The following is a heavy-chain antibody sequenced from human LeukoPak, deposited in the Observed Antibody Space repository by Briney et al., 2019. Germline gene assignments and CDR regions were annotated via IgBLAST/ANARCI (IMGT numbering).Heavy chain of an antibody. Sequence: GGSLRLSCAASGFAFSSYAMSWVRQAPGKGLEWVSTISNSDDSTYYADSVKGRFTISRDNSENTLYLQMNSLRAEDTALYYCARVYGDYRATGYYYYYYMDVWGKGTTVTVSS. CDR2: ISNSDDST. CDR1: GFAFSSYA. D-gene: IGHD4-17*01. V-gene: IGHV3-23*01. CDR3: ARVYGDYRATGYYYYYYMDV. J-gene: IGHJ6*03.